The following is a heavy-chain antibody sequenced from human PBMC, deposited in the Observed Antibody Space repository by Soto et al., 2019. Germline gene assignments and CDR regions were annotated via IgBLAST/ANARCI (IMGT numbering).Heavy chain of an antibody. J-gene: IGHJ5*02. CDR3: ASARIAAAGPKWLDP. D-gene: IGHD6-13*01. Sequence: GGSLRLSCAASGFAFNTYGIHWVRQAPGKGLEWVAVIWYDGTYKYYADSVNGRFTISRDNSKNTVYLRMNGLRAEDTAVYYCASARIAAAGPKWLDPWGQGTLVTVSS. CDR1: GFAFNTYG. CDR2: IWYDGTYK. V-gene: IGHV3-33*01.